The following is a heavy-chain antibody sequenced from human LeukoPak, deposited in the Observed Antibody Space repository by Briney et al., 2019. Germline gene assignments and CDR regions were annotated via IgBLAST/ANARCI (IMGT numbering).Heavy chain of an antibody. Sequence: GGSLRLSCAASGFTFSSYWMHWVRQAPGKGLVWVSRINSDGSSTSYADSVKGRFTISRDNAKDTLYLQMNSLRAEDTAVYYCARDEACGGDCFNWFDPWGQGTLVTVSS. CDR2: INSDGSST. CDR3: ARDEACGGDCFNWFDP. J-gene: IGHJ5*02. CDR1: GFTFSSYW. D-gene: IGHD2-21*01. V-gene: IGHV3-74*01.